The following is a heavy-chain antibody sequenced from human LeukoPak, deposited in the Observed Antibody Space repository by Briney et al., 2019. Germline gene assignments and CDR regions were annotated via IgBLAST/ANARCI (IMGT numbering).Heavy chain of an antibody. D-gene: IGHD3-22*01. CDR1: GGSFSGYY. V-gene: IGHV4-34*01. Sequence: SETLSLTCAVYGGSFSGYYWSWIRQPPGKGLEWIGEINHSGSTNYNPSLKSRVTISVDTSKNQFSLKLSSVTAADTAVYYCVRGSRRPVSYYDSSGYYRLNWFDPWGQGTLVTVSS. J-gene: IGHJ5*02. CDR3: VRGSRRPVSYYDSSGYYRLNWFDP. CDR2: INHSGST.